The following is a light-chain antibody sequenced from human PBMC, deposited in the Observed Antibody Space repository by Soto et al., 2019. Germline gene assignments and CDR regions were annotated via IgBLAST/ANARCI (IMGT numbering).Light chain of an antibody. CDR3: QQRSDWLT. CDR1: QSINSSY. Sequence: IVLTQSPGTLSLSLGDRATLSCRASQSINSSYLAWYQQKPGQAPRLLIYDASDRATGIPARFSGSRSGTDFTLTISSLEPEDFAVYYCQQRSDWLTFGGGTRVEIK. J-gene: IGKJ4*01. V-gene: IGKV3-11*01. CDR2: DAS.